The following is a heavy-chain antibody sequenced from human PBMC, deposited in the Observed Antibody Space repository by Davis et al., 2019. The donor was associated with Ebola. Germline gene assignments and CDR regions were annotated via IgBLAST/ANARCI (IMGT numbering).Heavy chain of an antibody. CDR1: GFTFSSYS. CDR3: AKDPRRLYDYIWGSYRSYYFDN. CDR2: ISSSSSYI. Sequence: GGSLRLSCAASGFTFSSYSMNWVRQAPGKGLEWVSSISSSSSYIYYADSVKGRFTISRDNSKSTLYLQMDRLSTEDTAVYYCAKDPRRLYDYIWGSYRSYYFDNWGQGTLVTVSS. V-gene: IGHV3-21*01. J-gene: IGHJ4*02. D-gene: IGHD3-16*02.